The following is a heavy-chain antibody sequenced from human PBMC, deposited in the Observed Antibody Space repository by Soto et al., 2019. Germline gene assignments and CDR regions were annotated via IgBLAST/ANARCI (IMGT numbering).Heavy chain of an antibody. CDR1: GFTFSSFA. V-gene: IGHV3-23*01. D-gene: IGHD5-18*01. Sequence: EVQLLESGGGLVQPGGSLRLSCVASGFTFSSFAMSWVRQAPGKGLEWVSLLSGSGDNTYYADSVKGRFTISRDNSKSTLNLQMNSLRAEDTAIYYCAKDISPGQGYRIFGYWGQGTQVTVSS. CDR3: AKDISPGQGYRIFGY. J-gene: IGHJ4*02. CDR2: LSGSGDNT.